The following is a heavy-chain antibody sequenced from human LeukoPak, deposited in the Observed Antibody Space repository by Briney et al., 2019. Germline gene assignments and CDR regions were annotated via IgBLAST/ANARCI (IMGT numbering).Heavy chain of an antibody. D-gene: IGHD3-3*01. CDR1: GYTFTDYY. CDR2: INPSGGST. CDR3: AKDTRFLEWFNPSFDP. V-gene: IGHV1-46*01. Sequence: GASVKVSCKASGYTFTDYYMHWVRQAPGQGLEWMGIINPSGGSTSYAQKFQGRVTMTRDTSTSTVYMELSSLRSEDTAVYYCAKDTRFLEWFNPSFDPWGQGTLVTVSS. J-gene: IGHJ5*02.